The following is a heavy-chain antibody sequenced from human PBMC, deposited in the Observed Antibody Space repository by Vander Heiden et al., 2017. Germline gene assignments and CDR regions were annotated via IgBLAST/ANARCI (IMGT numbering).Heavy chain of an antibody. Sequence: QVPLVQSGTAVKKPGASVTVSCKASGYTFTRFYMHWVRQAPGQGLEWMGIINPSGGSTSYAQKFQGRVTMTRDTSTSTVYMELSSLRSEDTAVYYCARDGCGGDCPERRPCDYWGQGTLVTVSS. D-gene: IGHD2-21*02. CDR3: ARDGCGGDCPERRPCDY. CDR2: INPSGGST. V-gene: IGHV1-46*01. CDR1: GYTFTRFY. J-gene: IGHJ4*02.